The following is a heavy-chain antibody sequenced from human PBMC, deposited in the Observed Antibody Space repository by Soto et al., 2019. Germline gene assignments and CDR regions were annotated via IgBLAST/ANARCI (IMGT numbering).Heavy chain of an antibody. V-gene: IGHV2-5*02. CDR3: AHGRVDTVLATEY. D-gene: IGHD5-18*01. Sequence: QITLKESGPTLLKPTQTLTLTCTFSGFSLSTNGVGVGWIRQPPGKALEWLALIYWDDDKRYSPPLKSRLTTPKATAKNQGVLTMTHMGPVDTATYYCAHGRVDTVLATEYWGQGILVTVSS. CDR2: IYWDDDK. J-gene: IGHJ4*02. CDR1: GFSLSTNGVG.